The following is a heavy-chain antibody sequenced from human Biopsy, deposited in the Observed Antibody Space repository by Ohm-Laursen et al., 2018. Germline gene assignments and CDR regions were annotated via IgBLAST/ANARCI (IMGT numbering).Heavy chain of an antibody. V-gene: IGHV4-59*11. Sequence: TLSLTCAVFGGPFTGHYWTWIRQPPGKGLEWIGNISHTGYTSYKSSLKSRVTISSDTSRKHFSLRLTSLAAADTSVYYCARGSNEYGGLYFPHWGQGTLVTVSS. CDR2: ISHTGYT. J-gene: IGHJ1*01. D-gene: IGHD4-23*01. CDR1: GGPFTGHY. CDR3: ARGSNEYGGLYFPH.